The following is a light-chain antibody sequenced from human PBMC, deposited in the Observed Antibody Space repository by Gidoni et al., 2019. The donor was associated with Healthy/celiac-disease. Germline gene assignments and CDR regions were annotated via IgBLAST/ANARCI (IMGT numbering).Light chain of an antibody. V-gene: IGLV3-1*01. CDR1: KLGDKY. CDR3: QAWDSSTVV. CDR2: QDS. Sequence: YELTQPPSVSASPGQTASITCSGDKLGDKYACWYQQKPGQSPVLVIYQDSKRPSGIPEGFSGSNSGNTATLAISGTQAMDEADYYCQAWDSSTVVFGGGTKLTVL. J-gene: IGLJ2*01.